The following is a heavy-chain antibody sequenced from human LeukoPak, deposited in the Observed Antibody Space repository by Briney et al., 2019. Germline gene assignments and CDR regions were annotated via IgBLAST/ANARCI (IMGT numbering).Heavy chain of an antibody. J-gene: IGHJ6*04. D-gene: IGHD3-10*02. CDR2: ISSSSSYI. CDR1: GFTFSSYE. CDR3: AELGITMIGGV. Sequence: GGSLRLSCAASGFTFSSYEMNWVRQAAGKGLEWVSTISSSSSYIYYADSVKGRFTISRDNAKNSLYLQMNSLRAEDTAVYYCAELGITMIGGVWGKGTTVTISS. V-gene: IGHV3-21*01.